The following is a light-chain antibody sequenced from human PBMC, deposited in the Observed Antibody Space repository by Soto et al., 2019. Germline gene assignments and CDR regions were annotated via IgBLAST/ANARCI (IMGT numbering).Light chain of an antibody. CDR2: TAS. J-gene: IGKJ5*01. CDR3: QQYDNVFT. CDR1: QGISSY. Sequence: DIQLTQSPSFLSASVGDRVTITCRASQGISSYLAWYQQKPGKAPNLLIHTASTLQSGVPSRFSGSGSGTEFTLTISSLQPEDIATYYCQQYDNVFTFGQGTRLEIK. V-gene: IGKV1-9*01.